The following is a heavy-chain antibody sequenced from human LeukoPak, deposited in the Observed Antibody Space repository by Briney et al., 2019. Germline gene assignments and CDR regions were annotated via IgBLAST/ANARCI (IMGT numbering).Heavy chain of an antibody. CDR2: ISYDGSNK. CDR3: EARGVIINDY. D-gene: IGHD3-10*01. V-gene: IGHV3-30*03. Sequence: GGSLRLSCAASGFTFSSYGMHWVRQAPGMGLEWVALISYDGSNKYYADSVKGRFTISRDNSKNTLYLQMNSLRAEDTAVYYCEARGVIINDYWGQGTLVTVSS. CDR1: GFTFSSYG. J-gene: IGHJ4*02.